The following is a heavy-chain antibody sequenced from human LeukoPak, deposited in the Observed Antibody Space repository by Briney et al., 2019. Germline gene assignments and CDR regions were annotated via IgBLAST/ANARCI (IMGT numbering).Heavy chain of an antibody. CDR2: VYYSGNT. CDR3: ARMGGYNSAF. CDR1: GVSISKSDYY. V-gene: IGHV4-39*01. Sequence: PSETLSLTCTVSGVSISKSDYYWAWIRQPPGKGLEWIGSVYYSGNTYYNPSLKSRVTVSVDTSKNQFSLKLSSVTATDTAVYYCARMGGYNSAFWGQGTLVTVSS. D-gene: IGHD5-24*01. J-gene: IGHJ4*02.